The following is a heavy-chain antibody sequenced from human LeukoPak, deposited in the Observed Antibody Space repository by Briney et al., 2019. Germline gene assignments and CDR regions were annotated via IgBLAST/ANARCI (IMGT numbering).Heavy chain of an antibody. CDR1: GYSISSGYY. V-gene: IGHV4-38-2*02. CDR3: ARDIRAFDI. CDR2: INHSGST. Sequence: SETLSLTCTVSGYSISSGYYWAWMRQPPGKGLEWIGSINHSGSTYYNPSLKSRVTVSVDTSKNQFSLKLSSVTAADTAVYYCARDIRAFDIWGQGTMVTVSS. J-gene: IGHJ3*02.